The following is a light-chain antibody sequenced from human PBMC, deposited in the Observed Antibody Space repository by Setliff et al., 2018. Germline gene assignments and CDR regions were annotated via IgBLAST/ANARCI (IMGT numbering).Light chain of an antibody. CDR3: SAYTSSSTDV. Sequence: QSVLTQPASVSGSPGQSITISCPGTSSDVGSYDFVSWYQQHPGKVPKLIIHDVSNRPSGVSNRFSGAKAGNTASLTISGLQAEDEADYYCSAYTSSSTDVFGTGTKVTVL. J-gene: IGLJ1*01. CDR1: SSDVGSYDF. CDR2: DVS. V-gene: IGLV2-14*03.